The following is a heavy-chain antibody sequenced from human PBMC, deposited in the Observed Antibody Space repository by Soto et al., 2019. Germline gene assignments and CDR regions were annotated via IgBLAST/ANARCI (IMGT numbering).Heavy chain of an antibody. CDR1: GFTFTSSA. D-gene: IGHD2-15*01. Sequence: SVKLSCKASGFTFTSSAVQWVRQARGQRLEWIGWIVVGSGNTNYAQKFQERVTITRDMSTSTAYMELRSLRSEDTAVYYCAAEAVVGKTKNEAFDPWGQGTMVTVSS. CDR2: IVVGSGNT. J-gene: IGHJ5*02. V-gene: IGHV1-58*01. CDR3: AAEAVVGKTKNEAFDP.